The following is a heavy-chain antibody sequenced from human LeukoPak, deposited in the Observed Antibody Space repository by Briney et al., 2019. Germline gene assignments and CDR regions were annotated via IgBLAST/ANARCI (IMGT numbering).Heavy chain of an antibody. CDR2: ISSNGGST. J-gene: IGHJ4*02. CDR3: ARGGSRSDHYDSSGYYPDY. CDR1: GFTFSSYA. Sequence: GGSLRLSCAASGFTFSSYAMHWVRQAPGKGLEYVSAISSNGGSTYYANSVKGRFTISRDNSKNTLYLQMGSLRAEDMAVYYCARGGSRSDHYDSSGYYPDYWGQGTLVTVSS. V-gene: IGHV3-64*01. D-gene: IGHD3-22*01.